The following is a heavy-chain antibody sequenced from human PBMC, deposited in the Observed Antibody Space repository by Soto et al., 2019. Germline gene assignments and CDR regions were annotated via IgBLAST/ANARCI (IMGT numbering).Heavy chain of an antibody. Sequence: EVQLLESGGGLVQRGGSLTLSCAASGFIFSDYAMSWVRQAPGKGLEWVSAISGNGADAYYADSVKGRFTFSRDNSRNTLYLQMSSLRADVTDLYYCTRSLFMVAPNTDPFDRWGQGTLVTVSS. J-gene: IGHJ4*02. V-gene: IGHV3-23*01. CDR3: TRSLFMVAPNTDPFDR. D-gene: IGHD2-15*01. CDR1: GFIFSDYA. CDR2: ISGNGADA.